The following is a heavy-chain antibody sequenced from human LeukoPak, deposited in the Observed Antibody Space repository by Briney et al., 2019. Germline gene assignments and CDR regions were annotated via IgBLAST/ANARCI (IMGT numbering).Heavy chain of an antibody. CDR2: IIPIFGTA. V-gene: IGHV1-69*05. J-gene: IGHJ4*02. CDR3: ARERAYCGGDCFYDY. Sequence: SMKVSSKASGGTFSSYAISWVRQAPGQGLEWMGGIIPIFGTANYAQKFQGRVTITTDESTSTAYMELSSLRSEDTAVYYCARERAYCGGDCFYDYWGQGTLVTVSS. D-gene: IGHD2-21*02. CDR1: GGTFSSYA.